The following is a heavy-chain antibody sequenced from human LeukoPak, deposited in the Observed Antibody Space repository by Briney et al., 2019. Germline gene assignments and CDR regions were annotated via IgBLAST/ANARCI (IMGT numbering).Heavy chain of an antibody. CDR3: ARARYTNSWYAVDI. CDR2: IYHTGSN. V-gene: IGHV4-59*08. D-gene: IGHD6-13*01. J-gene: IGHJ3*02. CDR1: SGSVSSYY. Sequence: SETLSLTCLVSSGSVSSYYWTWIRQPPGKGLEWIGYIYHTGSNNYSPSLKSRVTMYVDTSKNQLSLKLSSVTAADAAMYYCARARYTNSWYAVDIWGQGTMVTVSS.